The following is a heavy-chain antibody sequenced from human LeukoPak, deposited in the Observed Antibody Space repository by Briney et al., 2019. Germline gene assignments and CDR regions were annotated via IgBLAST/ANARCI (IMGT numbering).Heavy chain of an antibody. J-gene: IGHJ4*02. CDR3: ARDVGGSYRGYFDY. Sequence: GGSLRLSCAASGFTVSNNYMNWVRQPPGKGLEWVSVIYSGGTTYYADSVKGRFSISRDNSKNTLYLQMNSLRAEDTAVYYCARDVGGSYRGYFDYWGQGTLVTVSS. CDR2: IYSGGTT. V-gene: IGHV3-53*01. CDR1: GFTVSNNY. D-gene: IGHD1-26*01.